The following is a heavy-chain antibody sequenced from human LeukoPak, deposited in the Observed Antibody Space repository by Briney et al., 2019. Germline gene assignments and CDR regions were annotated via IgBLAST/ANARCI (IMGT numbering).Heavy chain of an antibody. Sequence: GGSLRLSCAASGFTFSSYAMHWVRQAPGKGLEWVAVISYDGSNKYYADSVKGRFTISRDNSKNTLYMQMNSLRAEDTAVYYCARVTGHNALPIWFDPWGQGTLVTVSS. V-gene: IGHV3-30*04. J-gene: IGHJ5*02. CDR2: ISYDGSNK. CDR3: ARVTGHNALPIWFDP. CDR1: GFTFSSYA. D-gene: IGHD1-1*01.